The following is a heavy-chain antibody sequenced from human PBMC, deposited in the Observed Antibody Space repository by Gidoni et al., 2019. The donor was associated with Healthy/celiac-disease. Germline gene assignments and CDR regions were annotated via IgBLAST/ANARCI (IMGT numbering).Heavy chain of an antibody. CDR2: IKHSGST. J-gene: IGHJ4*02. Sequence: QVQLQQWGAGLLKPSETLSLTCAVYGGSFSGYYWSWIRQPPGKGLEWIGEIKHSGSTNYNPSLKSRVTISVDTSKNQFSLKLSSVTAADTAVYYCARVDDYVWGSYRYPGFDYWGQGTLVTVSS. CDR3: ARVDDYVWGSYRYPGFDY. D-gene: IGHD3-16*02. V-gene: IGHV4-34*01. CDR1: GGSFSGYY.